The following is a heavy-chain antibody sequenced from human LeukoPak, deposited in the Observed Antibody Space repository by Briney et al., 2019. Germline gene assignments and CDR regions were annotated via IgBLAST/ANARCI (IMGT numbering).Heavy chain of an antibody. CDR2: INPNSGGT. Sequence: ASVKVSCKASGYTFTGYYMYWVRQAPGQGLEWMGRINPNSGGTNYAQKFQGRVTMTRDTSISTAYMELSRLRSDDTAVYYCASPRLSGYYLDYWGQGTLVTVSS. CDR1: GYTFTGYY. D-gene: IGHD3-3*01. CDR3: ASPRLSGYYLDY. J-gene: IGHJ4*02. V-gene: IGHV1-2*06.